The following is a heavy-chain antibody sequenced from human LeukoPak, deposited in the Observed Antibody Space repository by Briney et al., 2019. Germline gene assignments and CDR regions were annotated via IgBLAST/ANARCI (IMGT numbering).Heavy chain of an antibody. CDR1: GFTFSSYT. D-gene: IGHD6-13*01. J-gene: IGHJ4*02. CDR2: IRSSRGYI. CDR3: AKQPGIAAPEYYFDY. V-gene: IGHV3-21*01. Sequence: PGGSLRLSCAASGFTFSSYTMNWVRQAPGKGLEWVSSIRSSRGYIYYADSVKGRFTISRDNAKNSLYLQMNSLRAEDTAVYYCAKQPGIAAPEYYFDYWGQGTLVTVSS.